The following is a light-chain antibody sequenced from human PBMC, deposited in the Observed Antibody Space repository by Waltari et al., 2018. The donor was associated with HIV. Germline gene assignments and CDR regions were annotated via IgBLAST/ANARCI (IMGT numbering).Light chain of an antibody. CDR1: RSNIGARFD. CDR2: GNS. CDR3: QSYDSSLSGSV. V-gene: IGLV1-40*01. J-gene: IGLJ3*02. Sequence: QSVLTQPPSVSGAPGQRVTIFCSGSRSNIGARFDVHWYQQIPGTAPKLLIYGNSNRPSGVPDRFSGSKSGTSASLAITGLQAEDEADYYCQSYDSSLSGSVFGGGTKLTVL.